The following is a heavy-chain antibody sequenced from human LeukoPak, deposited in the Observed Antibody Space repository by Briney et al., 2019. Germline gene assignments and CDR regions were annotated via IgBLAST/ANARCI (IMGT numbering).Heavy chain of an antibody. CDR2: IYYSGST. D-gene: IGHD3-16*02. CDR1: GGSITSSAYY. Sequence: SETLSLTCTVSGGSITSSAYYWGWIRQPPGKGREWIGSIYYSGSTYYNPSLKSRVTIFLDKSKNHFSLKLSSVTAADTAVCYCAREAGLRLGELSTHFDYWGQGTLVTVSS. J-gene: IGHJ4*02. CDR3: AREAGLRLGELSTHFDY. V-gene: IGHV4-39*02.